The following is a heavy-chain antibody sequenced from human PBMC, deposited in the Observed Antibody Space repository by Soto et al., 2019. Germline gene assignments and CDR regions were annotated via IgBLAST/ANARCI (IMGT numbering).Heavy chain of an antibody. CDR1: GFPFSSCA. CDR3: ARGPYCSSTSCSGAVLGAFDI. CDR2: ISYDGSNK. Sequence: QVQLVESGGGVVQPGRSLRLSCAASGFPFSSCAMYWVCQAPGKGLEWVAVISYDGSNKYYADSVKGRFTISRDNSKNTLYLQMNSLGTEDTAVYYCARGPYCSSTSCSGAVLGAFDIWGQGTMVTVSS. D-gene: IGHD2-2*01. V-gene: IGHV3-30-3*01. J-gene: IGHJ3*02.